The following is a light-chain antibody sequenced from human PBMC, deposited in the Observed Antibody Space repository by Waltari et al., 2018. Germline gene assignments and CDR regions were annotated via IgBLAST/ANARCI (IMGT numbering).Light chain of an antibody. CDR2: SNN. Sequence: QSVLTQPPSASGTPGQRVTIPCSGSSSNIGSNTVNWYQQLPGTAPKLLIYSNNQLPSGVPDRFSGSKSGTSASLAISGLQSEDEADYYCAAWDDSLNGWVFGGGTKLTVL. CDR1: SSNIGSNT. V-gene: IGLV1-44*01. CDR3: AAWDDSLNGWV. J-gene: IGLJ3*02.